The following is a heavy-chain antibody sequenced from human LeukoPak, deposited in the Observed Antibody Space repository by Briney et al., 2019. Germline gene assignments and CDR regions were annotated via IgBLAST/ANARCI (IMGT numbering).Heavy chain of an antibody. CDR3: AKVLQKYSSSPPGDY. CDR2: ISNNGGYT. V-gene: IGHV3-23*01. D-gene: IGHD6-13*01. Sequence: GGSLRLSCAASGFTFSSSAMSWVRQAPGKGLEWVSAISNNGGYTYYADSVKGRFTISRDNSKNTLYLQMNSLRAEDTAVYYCAKVLQKYSSSPPGDYWGQGTLVTVSS. CDR1: GFTFSSSA. J-gene: IGHJ4*02.